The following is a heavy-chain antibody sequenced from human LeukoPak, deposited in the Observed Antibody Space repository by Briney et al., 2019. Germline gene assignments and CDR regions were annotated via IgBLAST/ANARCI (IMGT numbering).Heavy chain of an antibody. Sequence: SGGSLRLSCAASGFTFSSYDMHWVRHPTGKGLEWVSGIGTTGDTYYPGSVKGRFTISRENAKNALYLQMNSLRAGDTAVYYCARGLYYYDSSGYYGDTFDIWGQGTMVIVSS. V-gene: IGHV3-13*04. D-gene: IGHD3-22*01. CDR2: IGTTGDT. CDR1: GFTFSSYD. CDR3: ARGLYYYDSSGYYGDTFDI. J-gene: IGHJ3*02.